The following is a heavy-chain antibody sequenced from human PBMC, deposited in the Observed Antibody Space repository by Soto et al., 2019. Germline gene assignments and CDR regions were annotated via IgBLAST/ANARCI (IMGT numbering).Heavy chain of an antibody. CDR3: AKDSYGSGSYSVYYYYGMDV. D-gene: IGHD3-10*01. CDR2: ISGSGGST. J-gene: IGHJ6*02. CDR1: GFTFSSYA. V-gene: IGHV3-23*01. Sequence: GGSLRLSCAASGFTFSSYAMSWVRQAPGKGLEWVSAISGSGGSTYYADSVKGRFTISRDNSKNTLYLQMNSLRAEDTAVYYCAKDSYGSGSYSVYYYYGMDVWGQGTTVTVSS.